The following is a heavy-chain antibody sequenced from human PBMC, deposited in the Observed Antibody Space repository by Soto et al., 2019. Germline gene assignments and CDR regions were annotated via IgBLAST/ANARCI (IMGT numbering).Heavy chain of an antibody. J-gene: IGHJ4*02. CDR3: AVDLYCGGDCYRFDY. D-gene: IGHD2-21*02. CDR2: IVVGSGNT. CDR1: GFTFTSSA. V-gene: IGHV1-58*01. Sequence: GASVKVSCKASGFTFTSSAVQWVRQARGQRLEWIGWIVVGSGNTNYAQKFQERVTITRDMSTSTAYMELSSLRSEDTAVYYCAVDLYCGGDCYRFDYWGQGTLVTSPQ.